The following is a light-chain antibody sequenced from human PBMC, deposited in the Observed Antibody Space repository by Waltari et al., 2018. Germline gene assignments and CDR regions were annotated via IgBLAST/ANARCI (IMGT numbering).Light chain of an antibody. CDR1: QSISKY. CDR2: HAS. V-gene: IGKV3-20*01. CDR3: QHYESLPVT. Sequence: EIVLTQSPGTLSLSPGESATLSCRASQSISKYLAWYQQKPGQAPRLLIYHASSRAAGTPDRFSGSGSGTDFSLTISRLEPEDFAVYYCQHYESLPVTFGQGTKVEIK. J-gene: IGKJ1*01.